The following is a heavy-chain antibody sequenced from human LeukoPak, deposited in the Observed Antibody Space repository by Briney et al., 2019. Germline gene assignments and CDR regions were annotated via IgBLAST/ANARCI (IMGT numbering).Heavy chain of an antibody. Sequence: ASVKVSCKASGYTFSSYDINWVRQATGQGLEWMGWMNPNCANTGYAQKFQGRVTMTRNTSTSTAYMELSGLRYTAVYYCARAVLEYSLGYSVDYWGQGTLVTVSS. CDR3: ARAVLEYSLGYSVDY. J-gene: IGHJ4*02. D-gene: IGHD4-11*01. CDR2: MNPNCANT. V-gene: IGHV1-8*01. CDR1: GYTFSSYD.